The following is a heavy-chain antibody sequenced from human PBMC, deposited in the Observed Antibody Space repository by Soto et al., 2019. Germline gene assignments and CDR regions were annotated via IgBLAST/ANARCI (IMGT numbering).Heavy chain of an antibody. J-gene: IGHJ4*02. CDR3: ARDITRSCTNGVCYTGSDY. Sequence: QVQLVESGGGVVQPGRSLRLSCAASGFTFSSYAMHWVRQAPGKGLEWVAVISYDGSNKYYADSVKGRFTISRDNSKNTLYLQMNSLGAEDTAVYYCARDITRSCTNGVCYTGSDYWGQGTLVTVSS. V-gene: IGHV3-30-3*01. CDR2: ISYDGSNK. D-gene: IGHD2-8*01. CDR1: GFTFSSYA.